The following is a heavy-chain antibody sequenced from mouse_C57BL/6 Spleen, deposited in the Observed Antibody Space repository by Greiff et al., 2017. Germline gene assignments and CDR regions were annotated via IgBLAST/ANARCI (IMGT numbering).Heavy chain of an antibody. D-gene: IGHD1-1*01. CDR3: ALISRVVALWGYAMDY. V-gene: IGHV1-55*01. CDR1: GYTSTPYG. J-gene: IGHJ4*01. CDR2: IYPVGGST. Sequence: QVQLQQPGAELVKPGASVKMSCKASGYTSTPYGITGGKPGPGKGFESNGEIYPVGGSTNYNEKFKSKATQTVDTSSRAAYMQLSSLTSEDSAVYYCALISRVVALWGYAMDYWGQGTSVTVSS.